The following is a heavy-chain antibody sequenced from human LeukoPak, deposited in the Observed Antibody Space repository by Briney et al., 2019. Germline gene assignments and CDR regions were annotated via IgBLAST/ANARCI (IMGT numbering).Heavy chain of an antibody. J-gene: IGHJ4*02. D-gene: IGHD6-13*01. V-gene: IGHV3-30*14. CDR3: ASSSWFSSFDY. Sequence: GGSLRLSCAASGFTFSSYAMHWVRQAPGKGLEWVAVISYDGSNKYYADSVKGRFTISRDNSKNTLYLQMNSLRAEDTAVYYCASSSWFSSFDYWGQGTLVTVSS. CDR1: GFTFSSYA. CDR2: ISYDGSNK.